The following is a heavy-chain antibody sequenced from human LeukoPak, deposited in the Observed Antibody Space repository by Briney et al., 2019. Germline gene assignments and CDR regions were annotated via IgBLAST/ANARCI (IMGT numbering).Heavy chain of an antibody. V-gene: IGHV3-48*04. CDR2: ISSSGSTI. D-gene: IGHD3-10*01. J-gene: IGHJ4*02. CDR1: GFTFSSYS. Sequence: PGGSLRLSCAASGFTFSSYSMNWVRQAPGKGLEWASYISSSGSTIYYADSVKGRFTISRDNAKNSLYLQMNSLRAEDTAVYYCARVPSNSVLGGYYFDYWGQGTLVTVSS. CDR3: ARVPSNSVLGGYYFDY.